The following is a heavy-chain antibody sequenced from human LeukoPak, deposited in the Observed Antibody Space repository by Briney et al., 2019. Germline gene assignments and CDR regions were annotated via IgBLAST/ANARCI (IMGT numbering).Heavy chain of an antibody. CDR2: ICNSSSYI. J-gene: IGHJ6*03. Sequence: TGGSLTLSCAASGFTFSSYSMNWVRHAPGKGREGVSSICNSSSYIYYADSVKGRFTISRDNAKNSLYLQMNSLRAEDTAVYYCARDQTAAAGYYYYYYMDVWGKGTTVTVSS. CDR3: ARDQTAAAGYYYYYYMDV. D-gene: IGHD6-13*01. CDR1: GFTFSSYS. V-gene: IGHV3-21*03.